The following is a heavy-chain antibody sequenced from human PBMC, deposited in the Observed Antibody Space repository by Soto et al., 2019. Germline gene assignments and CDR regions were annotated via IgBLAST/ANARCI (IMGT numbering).Heavy chain of an antibody. CDR2: IRQDGSEI. V-gene: IGHV3-7*05. CDR3: VSVAARQAVDY. Sequence: GGSLRLSCAASGFAFSTYWMSWVRQAPGKGLEWVANIRQDGSEIYYVDSVKGRFTISRDNAKSSLYLQMNSLRAEDTAVYFCVSVAARQAVDYWGQGTLVTVSS. D-gene: IGHD6-6*01. J-gene: IGHJ4*02. CDR1: GFAFSTYW.